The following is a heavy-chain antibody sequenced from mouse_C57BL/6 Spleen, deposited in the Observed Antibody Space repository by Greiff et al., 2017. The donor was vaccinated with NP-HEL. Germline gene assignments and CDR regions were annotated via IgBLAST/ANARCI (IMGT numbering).Heavy chain of an antibody. Sequence: EVQLVESGGGLVQPGGSLSLSCAASGFTFTDYYMSWVRQPPGKALEWLGFIRNKANGYTTEYSASVKGRFTISRDNSQSILYLQMNALRAEDSATYYCARSGDYYFDYWGQGTTLTVSS. V-gene: IGHV7-3*01. CDR2: IRNKANGYTT. CDR3: ARSGDYYFDY. D-gene: IGHD3-3*01. CDR1: GFTFTDYY. J-gene: IGHJ2*01.